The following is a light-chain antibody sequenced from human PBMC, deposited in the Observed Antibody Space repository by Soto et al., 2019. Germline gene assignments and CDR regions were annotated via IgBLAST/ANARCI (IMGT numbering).Light chain of an antibody. CDR1: QCVFLSSANKNH. CDR3: QQYFDVPFT. J-gene: IGKJ4*01. Sequence: DIVMTQSPDSLAVSLGERATINYKPSQCVFLSSANKNHLAWYQQKPGQPPQLIIDWASTRESGVPERFSGSGSGTDFTLTISSLEAEDVAFYWCQQYFDVPFTFGGGTKVDIK. CDR2: WAS. V-gene: IGKV4-1*01.